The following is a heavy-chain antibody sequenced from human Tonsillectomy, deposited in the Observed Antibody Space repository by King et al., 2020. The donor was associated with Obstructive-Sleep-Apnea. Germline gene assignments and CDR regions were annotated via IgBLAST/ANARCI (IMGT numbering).Heavy chain of an antibody. V-gene: IGHV4-4*02. CDR2: IYLSGST. J-gene: IGHJ3*02. CDR1: GVSISRSNW. D-gene: IGHD6-6*01. CDR3: ARDQSYSSSSVSDTFDI. Sequence: QLQESGPGLVKPSGTLSLTCAVSGVSISRSNWGSWVRHPPGRGLEWIGEIYLSGSTNYNPALKSRVTISEDKSKNQFSLKMSSVTAADTAVYYCARDQSYSSSSVSDTFDIWGQGTMVTVSS.